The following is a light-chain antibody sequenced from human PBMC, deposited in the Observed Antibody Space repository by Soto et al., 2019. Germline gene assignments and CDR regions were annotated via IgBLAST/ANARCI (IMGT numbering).Light chain of an antibody. CDR2: ANI. V-gene: IGLV1-40*01. CDR3: QSYDSTLSARYV. CDR1: SSNIGAGYD. Sequence: QSVLTQPPSVSGAPGQRVTIACTGSSSNIGAGYDVHWYQQRPGAAPKLLISANINRPSGVPDRFSGSKSGTSASLAITGLQADDEGDYDCQSYDSTLSARYVFGTGTKVTVL. J-gene: IGLJ1*01.